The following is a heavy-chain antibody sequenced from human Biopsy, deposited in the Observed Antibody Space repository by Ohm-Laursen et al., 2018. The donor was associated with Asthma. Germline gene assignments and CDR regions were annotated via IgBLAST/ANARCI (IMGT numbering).Heavy chain of an antibody. CDR1: GGSISSGGFS. CDR3: ARTTYGDDGFDP. D-gene: IGHD4-17*01. Sequence: SQTLSLTCAVSGGSISSGGFSWTWIRQPPGKGLEWIGYMFHRGTTHYNPSLKSRVSISLDTSKNQFSLSLTSVTAADTAVYYCARTTYGDDGFDPWGQGTLVTVSS. CDR2: MFHRGTT. J-gene: IGHJ5*02. V-gene: IGHV4-30-2*05.